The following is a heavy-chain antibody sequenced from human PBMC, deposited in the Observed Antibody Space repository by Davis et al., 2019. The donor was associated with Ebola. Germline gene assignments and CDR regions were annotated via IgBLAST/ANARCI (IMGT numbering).Heavy chain of an antibody. V-gene: IGHV1-69*13. Sequence: SVKVSCKASGGTFSSYAISWVRQAPGQGLEWMGGIIPIFGTANYAQKFQGRVTITADESTSTAYMELSSLRSEDTAVYYCATAVDIVVVPAANSLYYYYYYMDVWGKGTTVTVSS. CDR2: IIPIFGTA. CDR1: GGTFSSYA. J-gene: IGHJ6*03. D-gene: IGHD2-2*03. CDR3: ATAVDIVVVPAANSLYYYYYYMDV.